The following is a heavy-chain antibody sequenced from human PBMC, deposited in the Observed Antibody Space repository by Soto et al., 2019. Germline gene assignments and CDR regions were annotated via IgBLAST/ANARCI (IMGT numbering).Heavy chain of an antibody. V-gene: IGHV3-15*01. Sequence: GGSLRLSCAASGFTFSASAMHWVRQTSGKGLEWVGRIKSKTDGGTTDYAAPVKGRFTISRDDSKNTLYLQMNSLKTEDTAVYYCTTDTRDWEVTMVRGVLKTGDYRDKGTLVTGSS. J-gene: IGHJ4*02. CDR2: IKSKTDGGTT. CDR3: TTDTRDWEVTMVRGVLKTGDY. D-gene: IGHD3-10*01. CDR1: GFTFSASA.